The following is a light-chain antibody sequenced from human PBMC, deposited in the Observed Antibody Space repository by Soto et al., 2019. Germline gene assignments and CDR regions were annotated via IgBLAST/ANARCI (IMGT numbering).Light chain of an antibody. Sequence: DIQMTPSPSTLSASVVDRVTITCRASQSISTWLAWYQQKPGKAPKLLIYDASSLESGVPSRFSGSGSGTEFTLTISSLEPEDFAVYYCQQRSNWPITFGQGTRLEIK. CDR1: QSISTW. CDR2: DAS. V-gene: IGKV1-5*01. CDR3: QQRSNWPIT. J-gene: IGKJ5*01.